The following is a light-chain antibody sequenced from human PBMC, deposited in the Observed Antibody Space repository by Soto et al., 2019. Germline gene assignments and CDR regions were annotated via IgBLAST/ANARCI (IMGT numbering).Light chain of an antibody. CDR1: QSLSNF. V-gene: IGKV3-11*01. Sequence: EIVLTQSPATLSLSPGERASLSCRASQSLSNFLAWYQQKPGQAPRLLIYKTSNRATGIPARFSGSGSGTDFTLTISSLEPEDFAIYYCQQRSNWPPHLTFGQGTRLEIK. J-gene: IGKJ5*01. CDR2: KTS. CDR3: QQRSNWPPHLT.